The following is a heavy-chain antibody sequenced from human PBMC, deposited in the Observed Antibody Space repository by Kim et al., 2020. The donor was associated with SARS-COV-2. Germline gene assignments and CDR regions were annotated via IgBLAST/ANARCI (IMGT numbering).Heavy chain of an antibody. D-gene: IGHD3-22*01. Sequence: SETLSLTCTVSGGSISSSSYYWGWIRQPPGKGLEWIGSIYYSGSTYYNPSLKSRVTISVDTSKNQFSLKLSSVTAADTAVYYCASQGEDSSGFNWGQGTLVTVSS. J-gene: IGHJ4*02. CDR2: IYYSGST. CDR1: GGSISSSSYY. CDR3: ASQGEDSSGFN. V-gene: IGHV4-39*01.